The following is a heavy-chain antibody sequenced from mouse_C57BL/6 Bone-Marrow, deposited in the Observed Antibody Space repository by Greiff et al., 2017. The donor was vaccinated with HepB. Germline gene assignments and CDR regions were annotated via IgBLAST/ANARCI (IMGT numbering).Heavy chain of an antibody. CDR3: ARDAPFRGYYAMDS. J-gene: IGHJ4*01. CDR2: SRNKANDYTT. Sequence: EVQGVESGGGLVQSGRSLRLSCATSGFTFSDFYMEWVRQAPGKGLEWIAASRNKANDYTTEYSASVKGRFIVSRDTSQSILYLQMNALRAEDTAIYYCARDAPFRGYYAMDSGVKEPQSPSPQ. D-gene: IGHD3-3*01. V-gene: IGHV7-1*01. CDR1: GFTFSDFY.